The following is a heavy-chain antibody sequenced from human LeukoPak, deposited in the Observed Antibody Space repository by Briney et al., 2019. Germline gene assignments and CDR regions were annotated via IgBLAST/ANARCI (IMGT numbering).Heavy chain of an antibody. CDR2: ISCYNGDT. J-gene: IGHJ4*02. V-gene: IGHV1-18*01. CDR3: ARDPSNTSGSYVYFDY. D-gene: IGHD6-19*01. CDR1: GYTFNRHG. Sequence: GASVKVSCKASGYTFNRHGISWVRQAPGQGLEWMGWISCYNGDTKYAQKFQGRVTMTTDTSTSTAHMELRSLRSDDTAVYYCARDPSNTSGSYVYFDYWDQGALVTVSS.